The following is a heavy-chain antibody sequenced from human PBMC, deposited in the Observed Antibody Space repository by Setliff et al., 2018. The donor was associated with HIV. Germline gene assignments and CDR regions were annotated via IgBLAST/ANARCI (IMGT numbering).Heavy chain of an antibody. CDR3: ARSDSYCAGDCYGVDGVDAFDI. V-gene: IGHV4-59*01. Sequence: SETLSLTCTVSGGSISSYFWSWIRQPPGKGLEWIGYMSYSGSTYYNPSLKGRIIMSVDTSKNQFSLKLSSVTAADTALYYCARSDSYCAGDCYGVDGVDAFDIWGQGTMVTVSS. CDR1: GGSISSYF. D-gene: IGHD2-21*02. CDR2: MSYSGST. J-gene: IGHJ3*02.